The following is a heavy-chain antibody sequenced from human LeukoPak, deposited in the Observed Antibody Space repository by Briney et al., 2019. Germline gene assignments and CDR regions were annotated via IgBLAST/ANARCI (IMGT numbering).Heavy chain of an antibody. CDR1: GYTFTGYY. D-gene: IGHD5-18*01. V-gene: IGHV1-2*04. CDR2: INPNSGGT. CDR3: ARALHPIQLWSPHYYYYGMDV. Sequence: WASVKVSCKASGYTFTGYYMHWVRQAPGQELEWMGWINPNSGGTNYAQKFQGWVTMTRDTPISTAYMELSRLRSDDTAVYYCARALHPIQLWSPHYYYYGMDVWGQGTTVTVSS. J-gene: IGHJ6*02.